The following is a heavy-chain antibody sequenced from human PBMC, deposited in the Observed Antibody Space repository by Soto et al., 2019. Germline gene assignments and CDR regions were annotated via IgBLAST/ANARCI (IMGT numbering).Heavy chain of an antibody. D-gene: IGHD2-15*01. Sequence: SVKVSCKGPGGTFSVYTISWGRQAPGQGLERMGRINPISGITNYAQKFQGRVTMTRDTSISTAYMELSRLRSDDTAVYYCARGFEVVAAPVDYYYGMDVWGQGTTVTVSS. J-gene: IGHJ6*02. CDR3: ARGFEVVAAPVDYYYGMDV. V-gene: IGHV1-69*02. CDR2: INPISGIT. CDR1: GGTFSVYT.